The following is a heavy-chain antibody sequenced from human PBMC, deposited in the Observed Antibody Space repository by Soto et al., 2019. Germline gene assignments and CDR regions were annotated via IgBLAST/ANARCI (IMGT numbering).Heavy chain of an antibody. CDR3: ARKLILDY. Sequence: TGGSQILSCAASEFNFSNFWMGWVRQAPGKGLEWVAYIKYDGTEKNYVDSVKGRFTISRDNAKSSLYLQMNSLTAEDTAVYYCARKLILDYWGQGTLVTVS. CDR1: EFNFSNFW. J-gene: IGHJ4*02. V-gene: IGHV3-7*01. CDR2: IKYDGTEK. D-gene: IGHD3-16*01.